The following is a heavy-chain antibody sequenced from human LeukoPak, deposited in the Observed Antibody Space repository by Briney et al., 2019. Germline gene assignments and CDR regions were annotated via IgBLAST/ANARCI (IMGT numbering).Heavy chain of an antibody. Sequence: SETLSLTCAVYGGSFSGYYWSWIRQPPGKGLEWIGEINHSGSTNYNPSLKSRVTISVDTSKNRFSLKLSSVTAADTAVYYCARAAYYYYYMDVWGKGTTVTVSS. V-gene: IGHV4-34*01. J-gene: IGHJ6*03. CDR1: GGSFSGYY. CDR3: ARAAYYYYYMDV. CDR2: INHSGST.